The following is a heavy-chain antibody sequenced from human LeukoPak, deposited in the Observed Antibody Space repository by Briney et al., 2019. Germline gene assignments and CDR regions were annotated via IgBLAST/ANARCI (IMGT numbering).Heavy chain of an antibody. CDR2: ISPTGSTT. Sequence: GGSLRLSCTASGFSFSGHWMHWARKLPGKGLVWVSRISPTGSTTSYADSVKGRFTVSRDNPKNTLYLQVNNLRAEDTAVYYRARGPNSNWSGLDFWGQGTLLTVSS. CDR1: GFSFSGHW. V-gene: IGHV3-74*01. D-gene: IGHD6-6*01. J-gene: IGHJ4*02. CDR3: ARGPNSNWSGLDF.